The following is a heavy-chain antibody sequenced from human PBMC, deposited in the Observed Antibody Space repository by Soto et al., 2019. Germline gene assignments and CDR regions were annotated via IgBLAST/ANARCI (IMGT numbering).Heavy chain of an antibody. J-gene: IGHJ4*02. V-gene: IGHV4-30-2*01. CDR2: IYQSGST. CDR3: ARKYYYDSRGSKHFDY. D-gene: IGHD3-22*01. CDR1: GGSISSGDYA. Sequence: QLQLQESGSGLVMPSQTLSLTCAVSGGSISSGDYAWSWIRQPPGKGLEWIGYIYQSGSTYYNPSLKSRVTISVDRSKNQFSLKLRSVTAADTAVYYCARKYYYDSRGSKHFDYWGQGTLVTVSS.